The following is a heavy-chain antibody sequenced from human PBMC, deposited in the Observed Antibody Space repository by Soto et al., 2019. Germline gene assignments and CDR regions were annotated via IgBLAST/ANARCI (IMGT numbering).Heavy chain of an antibody. J-gene: IGHJ3*02. CDR2: IIPIFGTA. Sequence: QVQLVQSGAEVKKPGSSVKVSCKASGGTFSSYAISWVRQAPGQGLEWMGGIIPIFGTANYAQKFQGRVTITAGESTRTAYRGLRSLRSEDTAVYYCASTVLGDSREQGAFDIWGQGTMVTVTS. V-gene: IGHV1-69*12. CDR3: ASTVLGDSREQGAFDI. D-gene: IGHD3-22*01. CDR1: GGTFSSYA.